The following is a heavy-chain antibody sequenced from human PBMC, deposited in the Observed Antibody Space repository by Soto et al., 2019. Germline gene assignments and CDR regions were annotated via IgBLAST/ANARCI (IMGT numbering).Heavy chain of an antibody. CDR3: AKGSIAATITGYFDY. CDR1: GFTFRSFA. D-gene: IGHD5-12*01. J-gene: IGHJ4*02. CDR2: ISGSGGNS. Sequence: EVQLLESGGGLVQPGGSLRLSCAGYGFTFRSFALSWVRQAPGKGLEWVSVISGSGGNSYYADSVKGRFTISRDNSKNTLHLQMNSLRAEDTAVYYCAKGSIAATITGYFDYWGQGTLVTVSS. V-gene: IGHV3-23*01.